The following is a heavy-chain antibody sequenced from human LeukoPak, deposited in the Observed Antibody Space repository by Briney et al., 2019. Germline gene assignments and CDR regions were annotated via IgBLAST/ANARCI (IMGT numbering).Heavy chain of an antibody. D-gene: IGHD5-18*01. V-gene: IGHV3-30-3*01. J-gene: IGHJ4*02. CDR3: ARDFSTKYSQDY. CDR1: GFSFSHYA. Sequence: GGSLRLSCAASGFSFSHYALHWVRQAPGKGVEWLAFISYDGNVKYYADSVKGRFTVSRDDSKITLYLQMTSLRTEDTALYYCARDFSTKYSQDYWGQGTLVTVSS. CDR2: ISYDGNVK.